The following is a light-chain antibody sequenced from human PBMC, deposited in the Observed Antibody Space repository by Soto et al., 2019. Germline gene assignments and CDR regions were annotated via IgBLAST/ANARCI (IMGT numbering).Light chain of an antibody. CDR1: NIGMGS. V-gene: IGLV3-21*02. CDR3: QVWDDGSDHPWV. Sequence: SYVLTQSPSVSVAPGQTARITCGGDNIGMGSVHWYQQRPGQAPVLVVYDSDDRPSVIPERFSGSNSGDTATLTISRVEAGDEADYYCQVWDDGSDHPWVFGGGTKLTVL. J-gene: IGLJ3*02. CDR2: DSD.